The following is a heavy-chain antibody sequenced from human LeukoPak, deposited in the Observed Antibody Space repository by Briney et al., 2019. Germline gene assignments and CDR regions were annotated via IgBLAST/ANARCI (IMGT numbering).Heavy chain of an antibody. CDR3: TTHFDPYYDSSGYYLRPFDY. D-gene: IGHD3-22*01. CDR1: GFTFSNAW. Sequence: GGSLRLSCAASGFTFSNAWMSWVRQAPGKGLEWVGRIKSKTDGGTTDYAAPVKGRFTISRDDSKNTLYLQMNSLKTEDTAVYYCTTHFDPYYDSSGYYLRPFDYWGQGTLVTVSS. V-gene: IGHV3-15*01. CDR2: IKSKTDGGTT. J-gene: IGHJ4*02.